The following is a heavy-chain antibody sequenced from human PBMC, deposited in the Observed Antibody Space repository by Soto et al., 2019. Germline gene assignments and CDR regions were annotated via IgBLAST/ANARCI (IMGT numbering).Heavy chain of an antibody. D-gene: IGHD1-26*01. J-gene: IGHJ4*02. CDR1: GFTFSANA. CDR3: ARDKIKGAPDYLDS. CDR2: IAYDGTIK. V-gene: IGHV3-30-3*01. Sequence: QEQLVESGGDVVQPGRSLTLSCAASGFTFSANAMHWVRQAPGKGLEWVAVIAYDGTIKIYRDSVKGRFTISRVDSKSTLYLQMNSLRPEDTAVYYCARDKIKGAPDYLDSWGQGTLVTVYS.